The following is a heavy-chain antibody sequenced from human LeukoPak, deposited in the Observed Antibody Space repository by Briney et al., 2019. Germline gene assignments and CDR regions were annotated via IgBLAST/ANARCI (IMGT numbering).Heavy chain of an antibody. CDR3: ARGGSSSYLVKYFDY. J-gene: IGHJ4*02. D-gene: IGHD3-22*01. V-gene: IGHV1-2*02. Sequence: GASVKVSCKASGYTFTGYYMHWVRQAPGQGLEWMGWINPNSGGTNYAQKFQGRVTMTRDTSISTAYMELSRLRSDDTAVSYCARGGSSSYLVKYFDYWGQGTLVTVSS. CDR1: GYTFTGYY. CDR2: INPNSGGT.